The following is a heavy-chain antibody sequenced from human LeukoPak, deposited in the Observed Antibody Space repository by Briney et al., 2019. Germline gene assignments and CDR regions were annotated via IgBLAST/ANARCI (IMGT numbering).Heavy chain of an antibody. CDR3: AGGVNYYDSRGRSDAFDI. CDR2: ISAYNGNT. V-gene: IGHV1-18*01. CDR1: GYTFTSYG. Sequence: ASAKVSCKASGYTFTSYGISWVRQAPGQGLEWMGWISAYNGNTNYAQKLQGRVTMTTDTSTSTAYMELRSLRSDDTAVYYCAGGVNYYDSRGRSDAFDIWGQGTMVTVSS. J-gene: IGHJ3*02. D-gene: IGHD3-22*01.